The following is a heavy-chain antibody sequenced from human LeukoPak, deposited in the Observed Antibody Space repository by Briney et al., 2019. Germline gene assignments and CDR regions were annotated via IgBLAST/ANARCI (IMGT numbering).Heavy chain of an antibody. D-gene: IGHD7-27*01. V-gene: IGHV4-39*01. CDR1: GGSISSSSYY. CDR3: ARRALIGGTGAFDI. Sequence: PSETLSLTCTVSGGSISSSSYYWGWIRQPPGKGLEWIGSIYYSGSTYYNPSLKSRVTISVDTSKNQFSLKLSSVTAADTAVYYCARRALIGGTGAFDIWGQGTMVTVSS. J-gene: IGHJ3*02. CDR2: IYYSGST.